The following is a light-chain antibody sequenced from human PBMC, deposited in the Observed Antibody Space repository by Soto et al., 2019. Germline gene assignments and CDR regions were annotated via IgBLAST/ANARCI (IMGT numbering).Light chain of an antibody. Sequence: QSVLTQPPSVSGAPGQRVTISCTGSSSNIGAGYDVHWYQQLPGTAPKLLIYGNSNRPSGVPDRFSGSKSGTSASLAITGLQAEDEADYYCQFYDSSLSGLHVVFGGGTQLTVL. V-gene: IGLV1-40*01. J-gene: IGLJ2*01. CDR1: SSNIGAGYD. CDR3: QFYDSSLSGLHVV. CDR2: GNS.